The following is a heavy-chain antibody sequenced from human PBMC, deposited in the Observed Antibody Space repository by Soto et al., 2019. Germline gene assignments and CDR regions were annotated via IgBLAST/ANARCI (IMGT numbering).Heavy chain of an antibody. Sequence: EVQLLESGGGLVQPGGSLRLSCAASGFTFSSYAMSWVRQAPGKGLEWVSAISGSGGSTYYADSVKGRFTISRDNSKNTLYLQMNSLRAEDTAVYYCAKEPPRTHGSGSYSPANEDDYWGQGTLVTVSS. CDR1: GFTFSSYA. CDR3: AKEPPRTHGSGSYSPANEDDY. J-gene: IGHJ4*02. CDR2: ISGSGGST. D-gene: IGHD3-10*01. V-gene: IGHV3-23*01.